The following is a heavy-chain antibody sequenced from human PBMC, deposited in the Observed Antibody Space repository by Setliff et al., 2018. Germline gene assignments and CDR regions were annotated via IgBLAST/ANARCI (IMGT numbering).Heavy chain of an antibody. V-gene: IGHV7-4-1*02. CDR2: INTHTGNP. CDR3: ARASRFGTIVYKGDYYMDV. Sequence: GASVKVSCKASGYTLIDYGMSWVRQAPGQSLEWMGWINTHTGNPTYAQGFTGRFVFSLDTSVTTAYLQISSLKSEDSAVYYGARASRFGTIVYKGDYYMDVWGKGTTVTVSS. J-gene: IGHJ6*03. D-gene: IGHD3-10*01. CDR1: GYTLIDYG.